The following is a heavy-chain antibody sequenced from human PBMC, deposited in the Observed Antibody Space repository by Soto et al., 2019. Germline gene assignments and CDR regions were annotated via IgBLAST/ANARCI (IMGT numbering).Heavy chain of an antibody. V-gene: IGHV1-18*01. CDR3: ARSAPFDIYGIPPVEF. Sequence: GASGKVSCKAAGYTFTTFGISWVRQAPGQGLEWVGWISANNGNTKYSQKFQGRVSLTTETSASTAYLELRSLRSDDTAVYYCARSAPFDIYGIPPVEFWGQGTLVTVSS. CDR1: GYTFTTFG. J-gene: IGHJ4*02. D-gene: IGHD3-9*01. CDR2: ISANNGNT.